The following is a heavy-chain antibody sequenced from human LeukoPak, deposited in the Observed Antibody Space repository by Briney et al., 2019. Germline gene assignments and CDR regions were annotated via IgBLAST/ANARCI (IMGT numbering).Heavy chain of an antibody. J-gene: IGHJ6*03. V-gene: IGHV4-30-2*01. CDR3: ARSSHYYYYMDV. CDR2: IYRSGST. CDR1: GGSISSGGYY. Sequence: TLSHTCTVSGGSISSGGYYWSWIRQPPGKGLEWIGYIYRSGSTYYNPSLKSRVTTSVDRSKNQFSLNLSSVTAADTAVYYCARSSHYYYYMDVWGKGTTVTVSS.